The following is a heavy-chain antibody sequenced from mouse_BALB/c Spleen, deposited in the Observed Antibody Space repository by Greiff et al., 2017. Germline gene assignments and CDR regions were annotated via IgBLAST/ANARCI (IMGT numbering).Heavy chain of an antibody. CDR3: ARGGYGSLAWFAY. CDR1: GFSLTSYG. Sequence: VKVVESGPGLVAPSQSLSITCTVSGFSLTSYGVHWVRQPPGKGLEWLGVIWAGGSTNYNSALMSRLSISKDNSKSQVFLKMNSLQTDDTAMYYCARGGYGSLAWFAYWGQGTLVTVSA. J-gene: IGHJ3*01. V-gene: IGHV2-9*02. CDR2: IWAGGST. D-gene: IGHD1-1*01.